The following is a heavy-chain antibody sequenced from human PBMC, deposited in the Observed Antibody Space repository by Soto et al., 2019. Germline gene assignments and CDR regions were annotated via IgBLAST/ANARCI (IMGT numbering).Heavy chain of an antibody. CDR2: IYYSGST. CDR1: GGPVSSGTYY. J-gene: IGHJ4*02. Sequence: PSETLSLTCTVSGGPVSSGTYYWSWIRQPPGKGLEWIGYIYYSGSTNYNPSLTSRVTISVDTSKNQFFLKLSSVTAADTAVYYCAKQATGGYSYGYYFDYWGQGILVTVSS. D-gene: IGHD5-18*01. V-gene: IGHV4-61*01. CDR3: AKQATGGYSYGYYFDY.